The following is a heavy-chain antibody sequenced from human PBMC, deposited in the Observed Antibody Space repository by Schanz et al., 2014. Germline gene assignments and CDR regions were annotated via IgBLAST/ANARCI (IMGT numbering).Heavy chain of an antibody. CDR2: IGTSGGT. CDR3: AKGRFGELSAFDI. V-gene: IGHV3-23*01. D-gene: IGHD3-10*01. Sequence: EVQLLESGGGLVQPGGSLKLSCAASGLIFSNYVMSWVRQAPGKGLEWVSTIGTSGGTNYAESVKGRFTISRDNSKNTLYLQMNSLRAEDTAVYYCAKGRFGELSAFDIWGQRTMVTVSS. CDR1: GLIFSNYV. J-gene: IGHJ3*02.